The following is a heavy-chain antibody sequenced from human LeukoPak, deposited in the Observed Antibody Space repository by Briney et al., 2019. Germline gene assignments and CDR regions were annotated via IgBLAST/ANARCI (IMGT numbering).Heavy chain of an antibody. J-gene: IGHJ4*02. CDR3: ARDRFLGQLVDY. D-gene: IGHD6-6*01. V-gene: IGHV3-11*01. Sequence: GSLRLSCAASGFTFSDYYMSWIRQAPGKGLEWVSYISSSGSTIYYADSVKGRFTISRDNAKNSLYLQMNSLRAEDTAVYYCARDRFLGQLVDYWGRGTLVTVSS. CDR2: ISSSGSTI. CDR1: GFTFSDYY.